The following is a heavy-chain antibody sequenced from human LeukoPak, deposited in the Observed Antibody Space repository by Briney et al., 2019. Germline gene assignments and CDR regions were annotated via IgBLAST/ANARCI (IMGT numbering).Heavy chain of an antibody. CDR2: ISSSSSYI. CDR3: ARDTSGRVAAAGTWGFDY. Sequence: GGSLRLSCAASGFTFSSYSMNWVRQAPGKGLEWVSSISSSSSYIYYADSVKGRFTISRDNAKNSLYLQMNSLRAEDTAVYYCARDTSGRVAAAGTWGFDYWGQGTLVTVSS. CDR1: GFTFSSYS. V-gene: IGHV3-21*01. J-gene: IGHJ4*02. D-gene: IGHD6-13*01.